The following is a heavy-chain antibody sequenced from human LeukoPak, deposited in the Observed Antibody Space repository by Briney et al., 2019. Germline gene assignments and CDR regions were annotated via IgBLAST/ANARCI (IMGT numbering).Heavy chain of an antibody. CDR2: IYYSGAT. D-gene: IGHD2-15*01. CDR3: ARSVVLYYFDY. J-gene: IGHJ4*02. V-gene: IGHV4-59*01. CDR1: GDSMTNYY. Sequence: SETLSLTCSVSGDSMTNYYWSWIRQPPGKGLEWIGYIYYSGATSYNPSLESRVTISEDTSKNQFSLRLSSVTAADTAVYYCARSVVLYYFDYWGQGTLVTVSS.